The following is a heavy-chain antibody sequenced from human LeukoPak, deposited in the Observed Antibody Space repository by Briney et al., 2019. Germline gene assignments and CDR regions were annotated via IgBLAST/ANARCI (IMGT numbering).Heavy chain of an antibody. D-gene: IGHD6-6*01. CDR1: GYTFTGQD. Sequence: ASVKVSCKASGYTFTGQDMHWARQAPGQGLEWMGWINPNTGGTKYAQRLQGRVTMTRDTTISTAYMELSRLTSDDTAVYHCASYPRYSSSPPFDYWGQGTLVTVSS. CDR3: ASYPRYSSSPPFDY. CDR2: INPNTGGT. V-gene: IGHV1-2*02. J-gene: IGHJ4*02.